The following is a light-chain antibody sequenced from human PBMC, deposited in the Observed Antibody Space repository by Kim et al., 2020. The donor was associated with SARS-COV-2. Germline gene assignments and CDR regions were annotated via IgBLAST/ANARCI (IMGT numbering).Light chain of an antibody. CDR3: QQYGSSPRT. J-gene: IGKJ2*01. Sequence: EIVLTQSPGTLSLSPGQRATLSCRASQSFTSSYLAWYQQKPGQAPSLLIYGASSRATGIPDRFSGSASGTDVTLTISRLEPEDFAVYYCQQYGSSPRTFGQGTKLEI. CDR1: QSFTSSY. V-gene: IGKV3-20*01. CDR2: GAS.